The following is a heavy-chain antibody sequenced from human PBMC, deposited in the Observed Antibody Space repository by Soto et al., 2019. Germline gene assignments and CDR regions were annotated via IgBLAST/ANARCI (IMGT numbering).Heavy chain of an antibody. CDR1: GGSISSGAHY. J-gene: IGHJ4*02. CDR2: IYYSGSN. CDR3: ARDRYGVPRGDYFDS. Sequence: QVQLQESGPGLVKSSQTLSLTCTVSGGSISSGAHYWSWIRQLPGKGLEWIGNIYYSGSNYYNPSLKSRVTISVDTSNNQFSLNLSSVTAADTAIYYCARDRYGVPRGDYFDSWGQGILVTVSS. D-gene: IGHD4-17*01. V-gene: IGHV4-31*03.